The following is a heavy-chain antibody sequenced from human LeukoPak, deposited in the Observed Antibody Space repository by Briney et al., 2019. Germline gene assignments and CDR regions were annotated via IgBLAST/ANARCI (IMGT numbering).Heavy chain of an antibody. V-gene: IGHV3-30*04. D-gene: IGHD1-26*01. CDR1: GFTFSSYA. Sequence: GSLRLSCAASGFTFSSYAMHWVRQAPGKGLEWVAVISYDGSNKYYADSVKGRFTISRDNSKNTLYLQMNSLRAEDTAVYYCASLSGSYGGWGQGTLVTVSS. CDR2: ISYDGSNK. J-gene: IGHJ4*02. CDR3: ASLSGSYGG.